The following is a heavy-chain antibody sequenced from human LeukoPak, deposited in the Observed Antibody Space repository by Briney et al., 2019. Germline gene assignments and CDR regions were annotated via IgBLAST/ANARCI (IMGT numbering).Heavy chain of an antibody. V-gene: IGHV3-48*02. CDR3: ASGRTGKFDY. D-gene: IGHD7-27*01. CDR2: IKSSSNTI. CDR1: GFTFSSYS. J-gene: IGHJ4*02. Sequence: GGSLRLSCAVSGFTFSSYSMNWVRQAPGEGLEWISYIKSSSNTIYYADSVKGRFTISGDSAKNSLYLQMNSVRDEDTAVYYCASGRTGKFDYWGQGTLVTVSS.